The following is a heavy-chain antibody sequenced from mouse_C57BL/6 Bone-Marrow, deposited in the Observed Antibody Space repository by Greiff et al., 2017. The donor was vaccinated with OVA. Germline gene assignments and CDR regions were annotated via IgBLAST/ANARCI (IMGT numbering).Heavy chain of an antibody. D-gene: IGHD1-2*01. Sequence: DVQLVESGAELVRPGASVKLSCTASGFNIKDDYMHWVKQRPEQGLEWIGWIDPENGDTEYASKFQGKATITADTSSNTAYLQLSSLTSEDTAVYYCTTNPPLLSWFAYWGQGTLVTVSA. CDR3: TTNPPLLSWFAY. CDR1: GFNIKDDY. V-gene: IGHV14-4*01. J-gene: IGHJ3*01. CDR2: IDPENGDT.